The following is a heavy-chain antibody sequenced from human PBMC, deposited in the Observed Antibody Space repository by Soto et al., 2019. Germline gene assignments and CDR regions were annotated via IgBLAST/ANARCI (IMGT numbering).Heavy chain of an antibody. D-gene: IGHD3-22*01. Sequence: GGSLRLSCAGSGFTFSGYWMHWVRQAPWKGPVWVSRLNPNGTFTTNADSVKGRFTISRDNAKNTVYLQMNSLRADDTAVYYCARGYYDSSGYYSTVDYWGQGTLVTVSS. CDR3: ARGYYDSSGYYSTVDY. CDR2: LNPNGTFT. V-gene: IGHV3-74*01. CDR1: GFTFSGYW. J-gene: IGHJ4*02.